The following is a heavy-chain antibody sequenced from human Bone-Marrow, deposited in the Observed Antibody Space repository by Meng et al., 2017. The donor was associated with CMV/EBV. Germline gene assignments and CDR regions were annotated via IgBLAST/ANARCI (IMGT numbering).Heavy chain of an antibody. Sequence: SETLSLTCTVSGGSISSSSYYWGWIRQPPGKGLEWIGSIYYSGSTYYSPSLKSRVTISVDTSKNQFSLKLSSVTAADTAVYYCARGEWHYYYDSSGYYRNWFDPWGQGTLVTVSS. CDR1: GGSISSSSYY. J-gene: IGHJ5*02. V-gene: IGHV4-39*07. D-gene: IGHD3-22*01. CDR2: IYYSGST. CDR3: ARGEWHYYYDSSGYYRNWFDP.